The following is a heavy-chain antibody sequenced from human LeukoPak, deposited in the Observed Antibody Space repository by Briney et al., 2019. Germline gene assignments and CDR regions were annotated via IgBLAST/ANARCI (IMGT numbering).Heavy chain of an antibody. CDR3: AKGGTYDILTGPNNWFDP. D-gene: IGHD3-9*01. J-gene: IGHJ5*02. CDR1: GFTFDDYA. V-gene: IGHV3-9*01. CDR2: ISWNSGSI. Sequence: PGRSLRLSCAASGFTFDDYAMHWVRQAPGKGLEWVSGISWNSGSIGYADSVKGRFTISRDNAKNSLYLQMNSLRAEDTALYYCAKGGTYDILTGPNNWFDPWGQGTLVTVSS.